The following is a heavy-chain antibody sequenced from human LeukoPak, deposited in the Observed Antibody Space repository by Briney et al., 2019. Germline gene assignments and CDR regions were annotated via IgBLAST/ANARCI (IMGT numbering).Heavy chain of an antibody. J-gene: IGHJ4*02. CDR2: ISGSGGST. CDR3: AKLGPQRDEGSYFDY. Sequence: GGTLRLSCAASGFTFSSYAMSWVRQAPGKGLEWVSAISGSGGSTYYADSVKGRFTISRDNSKNTLYLQMNSLRAEDTAVYYCAKLGPQRDEGSYFDYWGQGTLVTVSS. D-gene: IGHD6-25*01. V-gene: IGHV3-23*01. CDR1: GFTFSSYA.